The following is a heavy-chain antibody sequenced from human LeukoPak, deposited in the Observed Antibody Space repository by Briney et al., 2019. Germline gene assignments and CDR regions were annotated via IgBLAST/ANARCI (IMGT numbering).Heavy chain of an antibody. Sequence: SVKVSCKASGYTFTSYGISWVRQVPGQGLEWMGGIIPIFGTANYAQKFQGRVTITADESTSTAYMELSSLRSEDTAVYYCARGEGITMVRGVPQYYYYYMDVWGKGTTVTVSS. CDR2: IIPIFGTA. D-gene: IGHD3-10*01. V-gene: IGHV1-69*13. J-gene: IGHJ6*03. CDR3: ARGEGITMVRGVPQYYYYYMDV. CDR1: GYTFTSYG.